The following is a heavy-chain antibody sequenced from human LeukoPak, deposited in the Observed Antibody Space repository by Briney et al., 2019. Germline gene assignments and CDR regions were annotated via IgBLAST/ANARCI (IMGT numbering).Heavy chain of an antibody. D-gene: IGHD6-13*01. CDR3: ARAPSTVRSWFYFDY. V-gene: IGHV3-66*01. CDR2: AYSGGYT. Sequence: GGYLRLSCAASGVTVSSSSMSWVRQAPGKGLEWVSAAYSGGYTNYADSVKGRFTISGDNSKNTLYLQMSSLRAEDTAVYYCARAPSTVRSWFYFDYWGQGTLVTVSS. CDR1: GVTVSSSS. J-gene: IGHJ4*02.